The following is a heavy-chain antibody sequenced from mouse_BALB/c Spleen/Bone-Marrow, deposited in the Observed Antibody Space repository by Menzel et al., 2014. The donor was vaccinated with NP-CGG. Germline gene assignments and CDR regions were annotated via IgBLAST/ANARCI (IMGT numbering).Heavy chain of an antibody. CDR2: INPYNDGS. CDR3: ARTTVVDIYWYFDV. V-gene: IGHV1-14*01. D-gene: IGHD1-1*01. Sequence: VQLQQSGPELVKPGASVKMSCKASGYTFTSYVLHWVKQKPGQGLEWIGYINPYNDGSKYNEKFKGKATLTSDKSSSSAYMELSSLTSEDSAVYYCARTTVVDIYWYFDVWGAGTTVTAFS. J-gene: IGHJ1*01. CDR1: GYTFTSYV.